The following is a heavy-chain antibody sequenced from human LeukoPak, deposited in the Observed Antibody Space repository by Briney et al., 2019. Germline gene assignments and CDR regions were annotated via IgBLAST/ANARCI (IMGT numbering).Heavy chain of an antibody. CDR2: ISGSGGST. V-gene: IGHV3-23*01. J-gene: IGHJ4*02. CDR3: AKDWAQIKYYDFWSGYYETLY. Sequence: GGSLRLSCAASGFTFSSYAMSWVRQAPGKGLEWVSAISGSGGSTYYADSAKGRFTISRDNSKNTLYLQMNSLRAEDTAVYYCAKDWAQIKYYDFWSGYYETLYWGQGTLVTVSS. CDR1: GFTFSSYA. D-gene: IGHD3-3*01.